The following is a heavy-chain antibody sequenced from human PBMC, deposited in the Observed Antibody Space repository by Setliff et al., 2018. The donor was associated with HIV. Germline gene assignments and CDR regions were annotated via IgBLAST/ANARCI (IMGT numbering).Heavy chain of an antibody. J-gene: IGHJ6*02. CDR2: SYHSGSP. CDR1: GCSISSGSYY. V-gene: IGHV4-31*03. CDR3: ARMGAARPLYYYGMDV. D-gene: IGHD6-6*01. Sequence: SETLSLTCTVSGCSISSGSYYWSWIRQHPGKGLEWIGYSYHSGSPSYNPSLKSRTTISVDTSKNEFSLKLSSVTAADTAVYYCARMGAARPLYYYGMDVWGRGTTVTVSS.